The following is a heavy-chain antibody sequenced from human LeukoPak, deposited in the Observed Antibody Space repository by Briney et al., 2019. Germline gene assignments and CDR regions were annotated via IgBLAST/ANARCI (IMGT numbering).Heavy chain of an antibody. CDR2: IYYSGTT. Sequence: SETLSLTCTVSGASITSDTDYWGWIRRPPGQGLEWIGSIYYSGTTYYNPSLKSRVTISVDTSRNHFSLKLSSVTAADTAVYYCRGPNFYHFDYWGQGTLVTVSS. CDR3: RGPNFYHFDY. V-gene: IGHV4-39*02. CDR1: GASITSDTDY. J-gene: IGHJ4*02. D-gene: IGHD3-3*01.